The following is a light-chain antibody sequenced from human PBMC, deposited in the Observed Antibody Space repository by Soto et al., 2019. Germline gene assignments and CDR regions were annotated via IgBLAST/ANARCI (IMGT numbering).Light chain of an antibody. J-gene: IGLJ2*01. CDR3: LSYDSSLSGSRV. V-gene: IGLV1-40*01. CDR1: SSNIGAGYD. CDR2: GNN. Sequence: QSVLTQPPSVSGAPGQRVTISCTGSSSNIGAGYDVHWYQQLPGTAPKLLIYGNNNRPSGVPDRFSGSKSGTSASLAITXXXXXXXXXXYXLSYDSSLSGSRVFGGGTKLTVL.